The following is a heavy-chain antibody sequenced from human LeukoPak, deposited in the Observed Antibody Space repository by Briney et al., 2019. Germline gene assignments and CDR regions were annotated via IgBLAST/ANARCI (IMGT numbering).Heavy chain of an antibody. V-gene: IGHV4-59*08. D-gene: IGHD1-26*01. J-gene: IGHJ4*01. Sequence: PSETLSLTCTVSGGSISSYYWSWIRQPPGKGLEWIGYIYYSGSTNYNPSLKSRVTISVDTSKNQFSLKLSSVTAADTAVYYCARQAVGAGPLVDYWGQEPWSPSPQ. CDR1: GGSISSYY. CDR2: IYYSGST. CDR3: ARQAVGAGPLVDY.